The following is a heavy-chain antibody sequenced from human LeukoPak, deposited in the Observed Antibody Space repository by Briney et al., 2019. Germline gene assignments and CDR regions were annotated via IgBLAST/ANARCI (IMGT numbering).Heavy chain of an antibody. CDR1: GYSISSGYY. CDR3: ARHVEFCSSTSCYFFDY. Sequence: SETLSLTCAVSGYSISSGYYWGWIRQPPGKGLEWIGSIYHSGSTYYNPSLKSRVTISVYTSKNQFSLKLSSVTAADTAVYYRARHVEFCSSTSCYFFDYWGQGTLVTVSS. CDR2: IYHSGST. D-gene: IGHD2-2*01. V-gene: IGHV4-38-2*01. J-gene: IGHJ4*02.